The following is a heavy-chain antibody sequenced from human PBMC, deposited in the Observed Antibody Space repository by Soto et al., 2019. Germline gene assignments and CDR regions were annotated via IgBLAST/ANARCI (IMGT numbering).Heavy chain of an antibody. CDR3: ARECCSGGSCYYDY. CDR1: GGTFGSYA. Sequence: GASVKVSCKASGGTFGSYARSWVRQAPGQGLEWMGGIIPIFGTANYAQKFQGRVTITADESTSTAYMELSSLRSEDTAVYYCARECCSGGSCYYDYWGQGTLLTVSS. J-gene: IGHJ4*02. V-gene: IGHV1-69*13. CDR2: IIPIFGTA. D-gene: IGHD2-15*01.